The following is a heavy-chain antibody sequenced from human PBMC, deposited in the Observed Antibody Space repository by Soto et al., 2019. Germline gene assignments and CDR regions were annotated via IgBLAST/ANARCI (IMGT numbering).Heavy chain of an antibody. CDR2: ISSSGSTI. J-gene: IGHJ4*02. CDR3: ERDIDDGFAY. CDR1: GFTFSSYS. D-gene: IGHD1-1*01. V-gene: IGHV3-48*01. Sequence: GGSLRLSCAASGFTFSSYSMDWVRQAPGKGLEWASYISSSGSTIYYADSVKGRFTISRDNAKNSLYLQLNRLRAEATALYYCERDIDDGFAYWGQGTLVIVSS.